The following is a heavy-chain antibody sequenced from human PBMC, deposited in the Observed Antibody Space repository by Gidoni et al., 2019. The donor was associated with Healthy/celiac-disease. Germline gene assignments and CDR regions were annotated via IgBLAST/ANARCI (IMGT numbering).Heavy chain of an antibody. Sequence: QVQLVESGGGVVQPGRSPRLSCAASGFTFSSYGMHWVRQAPGKGLEWVAVISYDGSNKYYADSVKGRFTISRDNSKNTLYLQMNSLRAEDTAVYYCAKLSSEYQEDAFDIWGQGTMVTVSS. J-gene: IGHJ3*02. V-gene: IGHV3-30*18. CDR1: GFTFSSYG. CDR3: AKLSSEYQEDAFDI. CDR2: ISYDGSNK. D-gene: IGHD2-2*01.